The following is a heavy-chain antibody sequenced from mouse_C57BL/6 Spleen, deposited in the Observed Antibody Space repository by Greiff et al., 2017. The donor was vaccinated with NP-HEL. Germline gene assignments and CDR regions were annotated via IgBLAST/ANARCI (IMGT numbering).Heavy chain of an antibody. J-gene: IGHJ2*01. CDR3: RYYGSSYVGYFDY. V-gene: IGHV1-15*01. CDR2: IDPETGGT. CDR1: GYTFTDYE. D-gene: IGHD1-1*01. Sequence: VQLKQSGAELVRPGASVTLSCKASGYTFTDYEMHWVKQTPVHGLEWIGAIDPETGGTAYNQKFKGKAILTADKSSSTAYMELRSLTSEDSAVYYCRYYGSSYVGYFDYWGQGTTLTVSS.